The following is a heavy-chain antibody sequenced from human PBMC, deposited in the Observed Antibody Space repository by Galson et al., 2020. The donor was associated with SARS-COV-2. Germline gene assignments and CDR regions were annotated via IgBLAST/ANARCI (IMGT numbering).Heavy chain of an antibody. CDR1: GGSITSGGYS. D-gene: IGHD3-16*01. CDR3: ARRYVSGLSPYWYLDL. J-gene: IGHJ2*01. Sequence: SETLSLTCSVSGGSITSGGYSWTWIRQSPGKGLEWIGYVYQSGATHYNPSLKSRLTISMDRSKNQLSLKLTSVTAADTAMYYCARRYVSGLSPYWYLDLWGRGTLATVSS. CDR2: VYQSGAT. V-gene: IGHV4-30-2*06.